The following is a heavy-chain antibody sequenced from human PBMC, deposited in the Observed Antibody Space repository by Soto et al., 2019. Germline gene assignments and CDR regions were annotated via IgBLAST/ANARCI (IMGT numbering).Heavy chain of an antibody. D-gene: IGHD6-13*01. Sequence: SETLSLTCTVSGGSISGGGYYWSWIRQHPGKGLEWIGYIYYSGSTYYNPSLKSRVTISVDTSKNQFSLKLSSVTAADTAVYYCARGKAAAGTVAPAYYFDYWGQGTLVTVSS. CDR1: GGSISGGGYY. CDR3: ARGKAAAGTVAPAYYFDY. V-gene: IGHV4-31*03. CDR2: IYYSGST. J-gene: IGHJ4*02.